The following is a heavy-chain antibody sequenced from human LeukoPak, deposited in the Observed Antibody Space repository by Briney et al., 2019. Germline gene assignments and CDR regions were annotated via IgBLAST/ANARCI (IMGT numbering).Heavy chain of an antibody. CDR3: ARDKDYDFWSGYYTAHAFDI. Sequence: SETLSLTCTVSGGSISSYYWSWLRQRAGKGVEWIGRIYTSGSTKYNPSLTRGGTMSVETCKKKFSLKLSSVTAADTAVYYCARDKDYDFWSGYYTAHAFDIWGQGTMVTVSS. CDR2: IYTSGST. D-gene: IGHD3-3*01. V-gene: IGHV4-4*07. CDR1: GGSISSYY. J-gene: IGHJ3*02.